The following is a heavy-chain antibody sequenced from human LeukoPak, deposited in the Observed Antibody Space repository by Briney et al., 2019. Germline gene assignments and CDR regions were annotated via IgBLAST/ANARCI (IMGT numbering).Heavy chain of an antibody. CDR2: IYYSGST. J-gene: IGHJ4*02. CDR1: GGSISSYY. D-gene: IGHD3-22*01. V-gene: IGHV4-59*01. CDR3: ARVTGYIVEDYFDY. Sequence: SSETLSLTCSVSGGSISSYYWSWIRQPPGKGLEWIGYIYYSGSTNYNPSLKSRVTISVDTSKNQFSLRLSSVTAADTAVYYCARVTGYIVEDYFDYWGQGTLVTVSS.